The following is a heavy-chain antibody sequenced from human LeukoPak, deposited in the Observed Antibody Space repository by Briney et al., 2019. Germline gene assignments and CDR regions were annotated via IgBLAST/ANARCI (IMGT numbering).Heavy chain of an antibody. V-gene: IGHV3-23*01. J-gene: IGHJ4*02. CDR3: AKGSATPY. CDR1: GFTFSSNA. Sequence: GGSLRLSCAASGFTFSSNAMSWVRQAPGKGLEWVSSITDSGGGTQYADSVKGRVTISRDNSKNTLYLQMNSLRAEDTAVYYCAKGSATPYWGQGTLVTVST. D-gene: IGHD1-26*01. CDR2: ITDSGGGT.